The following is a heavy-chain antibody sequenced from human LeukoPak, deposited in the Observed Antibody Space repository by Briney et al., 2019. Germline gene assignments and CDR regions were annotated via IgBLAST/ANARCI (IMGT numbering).Heavy chain of an antibody. CDR1: GYTFTGYY. CDR2: ISAYNGNT. CDR3: ARDRGCSSTSCYMTGGWFDP. J-gene: IGHJ5*02. Sequence: ASVKVSCKASGYTFTGYYMHWVRQAPGQGLEWMGWISAYNGNTNYAQKLQGRVTMTTDTSTSTAYMELRSLRSDDTAVYYCARDRGCSSTSCYMTGGWFDPWGQGTLVTVSS. V-gene: IGHV1-18*04. D-gene: IGHD2-2*02.